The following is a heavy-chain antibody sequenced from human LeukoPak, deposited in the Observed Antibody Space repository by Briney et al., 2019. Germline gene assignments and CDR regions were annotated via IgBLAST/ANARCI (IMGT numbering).Heavy chain of an antibody. CDR1: GGSFSGYY. V-gene: IGHV4-34*01. CDR3: AARRDGAAALS. Sequence: SETLSLTCGVYGGSFSGYYWTWIRQPPGKGLEWIGEINHSGRTNYNPSLKSRVTISIDTSKNSFSLKMTSVTAADTAVFYCAARRDGAAALSWGQGTLVTVSS. CDR2: INHSGRT. D-gene: IGHD6-13*01. J-gene: IGHJ4*02.